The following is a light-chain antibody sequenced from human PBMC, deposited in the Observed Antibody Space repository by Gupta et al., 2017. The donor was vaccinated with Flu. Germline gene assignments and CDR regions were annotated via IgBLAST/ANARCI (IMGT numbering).Light chain of an antibody. CDR3: QQFHATPQT. CDR2: WAS. CDR1: QSVLYSSNSKNY. V-gene: IGKV4-1*01. Sequence: DIVMTQSPDSLAVSLGERATINCKSSQSVLYSSNSKNYLAWYQHKPGQPPKVLIYWASSRESGVPDRFSGSGSGTDFTLTVSNVQAEDVAVYYCQQFHATPQTFGQGTKVEI. J-gene: IGKJ1*01.